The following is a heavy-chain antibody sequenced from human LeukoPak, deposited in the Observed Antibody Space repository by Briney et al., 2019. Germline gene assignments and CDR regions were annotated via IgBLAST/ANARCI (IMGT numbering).Heavy chain of an antibody. CDR2: ISGSGGST. V-gene: IGHV3-23*01. Sequence: PGGSLRLSCAASGFTFSSYAMSWVRQAPGKGLEWVSAISGSGGSTYYADSVKGRFTISRDNSKNTLYLQMNSLRAEDTAVYYCAKDPETAMVIGTLLDYWGQGTLVTVSS. J-gene: IGHJ4*02. CDR3: AKDPETAMVIGTLLDY. CDR1: GFTFSSYA. D-gene: IGHD5-18*01.